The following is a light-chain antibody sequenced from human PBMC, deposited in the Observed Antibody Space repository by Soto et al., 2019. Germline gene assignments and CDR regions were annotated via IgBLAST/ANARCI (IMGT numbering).Light chain of an antibody. CDR1: SSNIGGYNY. J-gene: IGLJ1*01. V-gene: IGLV2-14*03. CDR2: DVG. Sequence: QSALTQPASVSGSPGQSISISCTGTSSNIGGYNYVSWYQQHPGKAPKLMIYDVGSRPSGVSNRFSGSKSANTASLTFSVLQFEDVADYYCRSYTSSSTEVFGTGTKVTVL. CDR3: RSYTSSSTEV.